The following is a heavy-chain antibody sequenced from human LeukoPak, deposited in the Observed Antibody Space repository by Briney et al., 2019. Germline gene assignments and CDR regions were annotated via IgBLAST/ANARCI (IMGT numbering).Heavy chain of an antibody. Sequence: SETLSLTCTVSGCSISSYYWSWFLRPPGKGLEWIGYIYYNGRTNYSPSLRNRLTISVETSKNQFSLKKRSATAADTAVYYCASTKRGSGSYADYYYYMDVWGKGTTVTVSS. J-gene: IGHJ6*03. D-gene: IGHD3-10*01. CDR1: GCSISSYY. V-gene: IGHV4-59*12. CDR2: IYYNGRT. CDR3: ASTKRGSGSYADYYYYMDV.